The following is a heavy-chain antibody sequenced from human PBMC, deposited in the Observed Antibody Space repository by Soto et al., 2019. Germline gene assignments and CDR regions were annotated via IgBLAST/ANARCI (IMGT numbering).Heavy chain of an antibody. J-gene: IGHJ4*02. Sequence: SETLSLTCTVSGGSISSYYWSWIRQPPGKGLEWIGYIYYSGSTNYNPSLKSRVTISVDTSKNQFSLKLSSVTAADTAVYYCARSSRGYFDYWGQGTLVTAPQ. D-gene: IGHD6-13*01. V-gene: IGHV4-59*01. CDR3: ARSSRGYFDY. CDR2: IYYSGST. CDR1: GGSISSYY.